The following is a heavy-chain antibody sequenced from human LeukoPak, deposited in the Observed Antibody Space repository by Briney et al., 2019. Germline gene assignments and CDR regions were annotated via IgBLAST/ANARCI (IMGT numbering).Heavy chain of an antibody. CDR2: IYPGDSDT. V-gene: IGHV5-51*01. Sequence: GEFLKISCKGSGYSFTSYWIGWVRQMPGKGLEWMGIIYPGDSDTRYSPSFQGQVTISADKSISTAYLQWSSLKASDTAMYYCARLQLERRTYYYYYGMDVWGQGTTVTVSS. CDR3: ARLQLERRTYYYYYGMDV. D-gene: IGHD1-1*01. CDR1: GYSFTSYW. J-gene: IGHJ6*02.